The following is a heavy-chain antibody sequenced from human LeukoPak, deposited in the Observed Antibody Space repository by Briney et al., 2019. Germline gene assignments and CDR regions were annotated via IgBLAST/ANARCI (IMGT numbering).Heavy chain of an antibody. V-gene: IGHV4-39*01. CDR3: ARHPYSSGWQGFYYYYYMDV. Sequence: SETLSLTCTVSGGSISSSSYYWGWIRKPQGKGLEWIGRIYYSGSTYYNPSLKSRVTISVDTSKNQFSLKLSSVTAADTAVYYCARHPYSSGWQGFYYYYYMDVWGKGTTVTVSS. J-gene: IGHJ6*03. D-gene: IGHD6-19*01. CDR2: IYYSGST. CDR1: GGSISSSSYY.